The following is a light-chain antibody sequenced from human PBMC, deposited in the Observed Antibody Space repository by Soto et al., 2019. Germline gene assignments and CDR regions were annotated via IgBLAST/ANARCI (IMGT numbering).Light chain of an antibody. J-gene: IGKJ4*01. CDR1: QTIYTW. CDR2: KAS. Sequence: DIQMTQSPSTLSASVGDRVTITCRASQTIYTWLAWYQRKPGKAPKLLIYKASNLQTGVPSRFSGSGSGTEFTLTISSLQPDDFATYYCQQYNRLVTFGGGTKVEMK. V-gene: IGKV1-5*03. CDR3: QQYNRLVT.